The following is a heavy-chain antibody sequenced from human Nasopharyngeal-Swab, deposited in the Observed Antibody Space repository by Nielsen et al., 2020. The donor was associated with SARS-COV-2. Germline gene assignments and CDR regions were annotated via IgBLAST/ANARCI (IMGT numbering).Heavy chain of an antibody. CDR2: IVVGSGNT. D-gene: IGHD3-22*01. Sequence: WVRQAPGQRLEWIGWIVVGSGNTNYAQKFQERVTITRDMSTSTAYMELSSLRSEDTAVYYCAASLPYDSSGYYSWGQGTLVNRLL. J-gene: IGHJ4*02. V-gene: IGHV1-58*01. CDR3: AASLPYDSSGYYS.